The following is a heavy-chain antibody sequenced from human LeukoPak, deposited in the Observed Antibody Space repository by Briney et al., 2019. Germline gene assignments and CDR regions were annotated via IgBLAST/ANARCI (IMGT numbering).Heavy chain of an antibody. CDR3: ARGGGDIVVVPAAAKNNNFDY. CDR1: GGSFSGYY. Sequence: PSETLSLTCAVYGGSFSGYYWSWIRQPPGKGLEWIGEINHSGSTNYNPSLKSRVTISVDTSKNQFSLKLSSVTAADPAVYYCARGGGDIVVVPAAAKNNNFDYWGQGTLVTVSS. J-gene: IGHJ4*02. D-gene: IGHD2-2*01. V-gene: IGHV4-34*01. CDR2: INHSGST.